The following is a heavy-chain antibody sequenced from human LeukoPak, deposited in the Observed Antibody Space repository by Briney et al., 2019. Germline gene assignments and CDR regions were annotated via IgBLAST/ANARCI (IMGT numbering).Heavy chain of an antibody. Sequence: PGGSLRLSCAASGFTFSTYSMNWVRQAPGKGLEWVSSISSDSNYIYYADSLKGRFTISGDNAKNSLYLQMISLRAEDTAVYYCARVAFGLYVMDVWGQGTTVTVSS. CDR1: GFTFSTYS. CDR2: ISSDSNYI. V-gene: IGHV3-21*01. J-gene: IGHJ6*02. D-gene: IGHD3-16*01. CDR3: ARVAFGLYVMDV.